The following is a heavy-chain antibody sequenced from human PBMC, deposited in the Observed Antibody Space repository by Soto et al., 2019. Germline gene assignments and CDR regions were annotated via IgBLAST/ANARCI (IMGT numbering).Heavy chain of an antibody. Sequence: SETLSLTCTVSGGSISSYYWSWIRQPPGKGLEWIGYIYYSGSTNYNPSLKSRVTISVDTSKNQFSLKLSSVTAADTAVYYCARHRRDIVATIRELDYWGQGTLVTVSS. CDR1: GGSISSYY. J-gene: IGHJ4*02. V-gene: IGHV4-59*08. D-gene: IGHD5-12*01. CDR3: ARHRRDIVATIRELDY. CDR2: IYYSGST.